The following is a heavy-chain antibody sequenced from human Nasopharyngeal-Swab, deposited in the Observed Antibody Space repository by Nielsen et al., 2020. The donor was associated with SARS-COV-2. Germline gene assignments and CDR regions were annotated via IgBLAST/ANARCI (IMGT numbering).Heavy chain of an antibody. CDR2: ISYDGSNK. J-gene: IGHJ6*02. Sequence: GESLKISCAASGFTFSSYAMHWVRQAPGKGLEWVAVISYDGSNKYYADSVKGRFTISRDNSKNTLYLQINSLRAEDTAVYYCARVVGSYYGMDVWGQGTTVTVSS. CDR1: GFTFSSYA. D-gene: IGHD3-10*01. CDR3: ARVVGSYYGMDV. V-gene: IGHV3-30*04.